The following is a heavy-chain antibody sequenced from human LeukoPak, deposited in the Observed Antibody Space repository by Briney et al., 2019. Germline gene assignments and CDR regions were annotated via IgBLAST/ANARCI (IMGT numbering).Heavy chain of an antibody. CDR2: VKHDGSEK. J-gene: IGHJ4*02. CDR3: ARGYSSAFDY. V-gene: IGHV3-7*01. CDR1: GFTFSSYW. D-gene: IGHD5-18*01. Sequence: HSGGSLRLSCAASGFTFSSYWMNWVRQAPGKGLEWVANVKHDGSEKYSVDSVKGRFTISRDNAKNSLYLQMNSLRAEDTAVYYCARGYSSAFDYWGQGTLVTASS.